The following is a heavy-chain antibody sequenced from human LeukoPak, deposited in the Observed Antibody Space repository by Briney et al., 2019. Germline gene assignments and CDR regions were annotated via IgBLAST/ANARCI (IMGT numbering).Heavy chain of an antibody. Sequence: PGGSLRLSCAVSGFTFSNYAISWVRQAPGKGLGWVSSISGSGDTTYYADPVKGRFTISRDNSKNTLYLQMNSLRAEDTAVYYRAPDSSGAFPNWFDPWGQGTLVTVSS. V-gene: IGHV3-23*01. CDR2: ISGSGDTT. CDR3: APDSSGAFPNWFDP. J-gene: IGHJ5*02. D-gene: IGHD3-22*01. CDR1: GFTFSNYA.